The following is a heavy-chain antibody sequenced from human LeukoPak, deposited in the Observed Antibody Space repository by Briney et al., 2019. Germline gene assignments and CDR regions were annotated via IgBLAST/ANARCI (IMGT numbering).Heavy chain of an antibody. CDR3: ARENYYYSYYIDI. CDR1: GGPINSHY. V-gene: IGHV4-4*07. Sequence: PSETLSLACTVSGGPINSHYWNWIRQPADKGLEWIGRFYANGRPEFNPSLQRRVSMSLDPAKNQFILNLCSVTAADTAVYYCARENYYYSYYIDIWGKGTTVIVSS. J-gene: IGHJ6*03. CDR2: FYANGRP.